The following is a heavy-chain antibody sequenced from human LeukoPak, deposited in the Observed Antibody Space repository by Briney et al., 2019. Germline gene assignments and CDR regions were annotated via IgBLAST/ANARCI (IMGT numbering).Heavy chain of an antibody. CDR2: ISSSSSYI. Sequence: GGSLRLSCAASGFTFSSYSMNWVRHAPGKGLEWVSCISSSSSYIYYADSVKGRFTISRDNAKNSLYLQMNSLRAEDTAVYYCARGRSRGSSGWYDWFDPWGQGTLVTVSS. V-gene: IGHV3-21*01. D-gene: IGHD6-19*01. CDR1: GFTFSSYS. J-gene: IGHJ5*02. CDR3: ARGRSRGSSGWYDWFDP.